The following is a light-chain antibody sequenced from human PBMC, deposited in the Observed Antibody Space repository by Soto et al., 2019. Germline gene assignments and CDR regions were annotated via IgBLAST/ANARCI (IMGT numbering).Light chain of an antibody. Sequence: DIQMTQSPSTLSASVGDRVNITCRASQSISSWLAWYQQKPGKAPKLLIYDASSLESVVPSRFSGSGSGTEFTLTISSLRPDDFATYYCQQYNSYPLTFGGGTKVDI. CDR2: DAS. J-gene: IGKJ4*01. CDR3: QQYNSYPLT. V-gene: IGKV1-5*01. CDR1: QSISSW.